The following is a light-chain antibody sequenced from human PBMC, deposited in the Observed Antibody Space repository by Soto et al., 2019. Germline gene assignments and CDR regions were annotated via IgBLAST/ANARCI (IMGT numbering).Light chain of an antibody. CDR1: SSDVGGYNY. V-gene: IGLV2-11*01. J-gene: IGLJ1*01. Sequence: QSALTQPRSVSGSPGQSVTISCTGTSSDVGGYNYVSWYQQHPGKAPKLMIYDVSKRPSGVPDRFSGSKSGNTASLTISGLQAEDEADYFCSSYSISTAYLFGTG. CDR3: SSYSISTAYL. CDR2: DVS.